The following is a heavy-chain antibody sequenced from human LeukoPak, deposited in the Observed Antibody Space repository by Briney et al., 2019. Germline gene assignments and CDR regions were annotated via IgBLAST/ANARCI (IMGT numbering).Heavy chain of an antibody. CDR1: GYTFTGYY. D-gene: IGHD2-2*01. CDR3: ARDWSDIVVVPAAIGFDP. V-gene: IGHV1-69*13. CDR2: IIPIFGTA. Sequence: GASVKVSCKASGYTFTGYYMHWVRQAPGQGLEWMGGIIPIFGTANYAQKFQGRATITADESTSTAYMELSSLRSEDTGVYYCARDWSDIVVVPAAIGFDPWGQGTLVTVSS. J-gene: IGHJ5*02.